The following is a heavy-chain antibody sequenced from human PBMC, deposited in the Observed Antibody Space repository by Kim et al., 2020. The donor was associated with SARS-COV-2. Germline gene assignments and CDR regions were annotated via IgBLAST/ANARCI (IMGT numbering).Heavy chain of an antibody. CDR3: ARGYPRDGYNSPNFDY. Sequence: SLKSRVTISVDTSKNQFSLKLSSVTAADTAVYYCARGYPRDGYNSPNFDYWGQGTLVTVSS. D-gene: IGHD5-12*01. V-gene: IGHV4-34*01. J-gene: IGHJ4*02.